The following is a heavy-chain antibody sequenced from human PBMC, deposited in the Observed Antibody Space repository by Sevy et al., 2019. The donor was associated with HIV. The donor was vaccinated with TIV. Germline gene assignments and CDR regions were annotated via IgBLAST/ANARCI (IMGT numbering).Heavy chain of an antibody. D-gene: IGHD6-19*01. J-gene: IGHJ4*02. CDR1: GFTFSSYA. CDR3: ARDPGSGWPFRDFDY. CDR2: ISYDGSNK. V-gene: IGHV3-30-3*01. Sequence: GGSLRLSCAASGFTFSSYAMHWVRQAPGKGLEWVAVISYDGSNKYYADSVKGRFTISRDNSKNTLYLKMNSLRAEDTAVYYCARDPGSGWPFRDFDYWGQGTLVTVSS.